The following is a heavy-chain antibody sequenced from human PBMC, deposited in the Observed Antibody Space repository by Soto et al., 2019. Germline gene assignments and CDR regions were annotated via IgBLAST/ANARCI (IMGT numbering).Heavy chain of an antibody. V-gene: IGHV1-18*01. CDR3: ARGRYGDY. CDR1: GYAFTTYG. CDR2: ISAHNGNT. D-gene: IGHD1-1*01. J-gene: IGHJ4*01. Sequence: QVHLVQSGAEVKKPGASVKVSCKGSGYAFTTYGITWVRQAPGQGLEWMGWISAHNGNTNYAQKLQGRVTVTRDTSTSTAYMELRSLRSDDTAVYYCARGRYGDYWXXGXXVTVSS.